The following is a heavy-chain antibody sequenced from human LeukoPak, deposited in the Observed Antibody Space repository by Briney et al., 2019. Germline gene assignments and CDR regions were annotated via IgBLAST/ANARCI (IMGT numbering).Heavy chain of an antibody. CDR3: AKGSYYDSSGSFYFDY. CDR2: ISGSGDNT. J-gene: IGHJ4*02. CDR1: GFTFSSYA. Sequence: GGSLRLSCAASGFTFSSYAMSWVRQAPGKGLEWVSGISGSGDNTYYADSVKGRFTISRDNSKNTLYVQVNSLGTEDTAAYYCAKGSYYDSSGSFYFDYRGQGTLVTVSS. D-gene: IGHD3-22*01. V-gene: IGHV3-23*01.